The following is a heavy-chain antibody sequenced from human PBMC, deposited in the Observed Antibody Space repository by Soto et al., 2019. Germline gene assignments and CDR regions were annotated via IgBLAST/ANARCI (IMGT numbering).Heavy chain of an antibody. D-gene: IGHD5-12*01. CDR3: AREEWLQLGLRMEYYYGMDV. CDR1: GFTFSSYA. CDR2: ISYDGSNK. Sequence: PGGSLRLSCAASGFTFSSYAMHWVRQAPGKGLEWVAVISYDGSNKYYADSVKGRFTISRDNSKNTLYLQMNSLRAEDTAVYYCAREEWLQLGLRMEYYYGMDVWGQGTTVTVSS. J-gene: IGHJ6*02. V-gene: IGHV3-30-3*01.